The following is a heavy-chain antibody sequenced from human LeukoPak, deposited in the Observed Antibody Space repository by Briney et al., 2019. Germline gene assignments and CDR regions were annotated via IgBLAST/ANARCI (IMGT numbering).Heavy chain of an antibody. D-gene: IGHD3-10*01. CDR2: IKQDGSEK. CDR3: ARFRWFGEPLLGYYYYYGMDV. V-gene: IGHV3-7*03. J-gene: IGHJ6*04. CDR1: GFTFSSYW. Sequence: QSGGSLRLSCAASGFTFSSYWMSWVRQAPGKGLEWVANIKQDGSEKYYVDSVKGRFTISRDNAKNSLYLQMNSLRAEDTAVYYCARFRWFGEPLLGYYYYYGMDVWGKGTTVTVSS.